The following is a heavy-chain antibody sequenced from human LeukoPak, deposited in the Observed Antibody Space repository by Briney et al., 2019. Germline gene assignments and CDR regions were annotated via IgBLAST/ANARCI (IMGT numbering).Heavy chain of an antibody. D-gene: IGHD3-22*01. J-gene: IGHJ4*02. CDR2: IFPGDSNT. CDR1: GYRFTAYW. V-gene: IGHV5-51*01. CDR3: AKLSYDSSGFKGRHFDY. Sequence: GGSLKISCKASGYRFTAYWIAWVRQMPGIGLEWMGIIFPGDSNTRCRPSFQGQVTISVDKSIATAYLQWNSLRASDTAMYYCAKLSYDSSGFKGRHFDYWGQGTLVTVSS.